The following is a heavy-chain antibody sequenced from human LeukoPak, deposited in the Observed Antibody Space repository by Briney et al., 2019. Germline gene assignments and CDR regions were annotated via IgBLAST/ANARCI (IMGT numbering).Heavy chain of an antibody. V-gene: IGHV3-23*01. D-gene: IGHD2-2*01. CDR3: AKGYCTSTSCYRSWGALDY. J-gene: IGHJ4*02. Sequence: PGGPLRLSCEASGFTFSSYAMSWVRQAPGKGLEWVSAISGSGGSTYYADSVKGRFTISRDNSKNTLYLQMNSLRAEDTAVYYCAKGYCTSTSCYRSWGALDYWGQGTLVTVSS. CDR1: GFTFSSYA. CDR2: ISGSGGST.